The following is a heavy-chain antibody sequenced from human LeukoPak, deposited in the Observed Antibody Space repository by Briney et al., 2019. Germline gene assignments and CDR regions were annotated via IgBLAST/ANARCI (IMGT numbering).Heavy chain of an antibody. D-gene: IGHD3-3*01. Sequence: ASVKASCKASGYTFTSYDINWVRQATGQGLEWMGWMNPNSGNTGYAQKFQGRVTMTRNTPISTAYMELSSLRSEDTAVYYCARGITIFGVVNLNWFDPWGQGTLVTVSS. CDR2: MNPNSGNT. V-gene: IGHV1-8*01. CDR3: ARGITIFGVVNLNWFDP. J-gene: IGHJ5*02. CDR1: GYTFTSYD.